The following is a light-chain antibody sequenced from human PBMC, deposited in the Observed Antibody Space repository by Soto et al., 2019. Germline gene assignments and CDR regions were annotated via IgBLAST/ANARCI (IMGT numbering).Light chain of an antibody. V-gene: IGKV3-11*01. CDR2: DAS. CDR1: QSVRSN. Sequence: EIVMTQSPATLSVSPGERATLSCRASQSVRSNLAWYQQKPGQAPRLLIYDASNRATGIPARFSGSGSGTDFTLTISSLEPEDFAVYYCQQRSNWITFGQGTRLE. CDR3: QQRSNWIT. J-gene: IGKJ5*01.